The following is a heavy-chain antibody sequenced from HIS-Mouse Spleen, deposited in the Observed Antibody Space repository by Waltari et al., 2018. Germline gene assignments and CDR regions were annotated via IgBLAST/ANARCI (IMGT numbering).Heavy chain of an antibody. Sequence: QVQLVQSGAEVTKPGASVKVPCTVSGYTSSSYDVNWVRQATGQGLEWMGWINPNSGNTGYAQKFQGRVTMTRNTSISTAYMELSSLRSEDTAVYYCARGHDYSNYFDYWGQGTLVTVSS. V-gene: IGHV1-8*01. CDR1: GYTSSSYD. J-gene: IGHJ4*02. CDR2: INPNSGNT. CDR3: ARGHDYSNYFDY. D-gene: IGHD4-4*01.